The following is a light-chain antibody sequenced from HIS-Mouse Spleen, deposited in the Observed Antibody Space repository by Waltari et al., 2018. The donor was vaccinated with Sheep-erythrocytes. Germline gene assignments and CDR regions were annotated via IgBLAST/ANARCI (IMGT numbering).Light chain of an antibody. CDR1: SPNIGNNY. V-gene: IGLV1-51*01. CDR2: DNN. CDR3: GTWDSSLSAVV. Sequence: QSVLTQPPSVSAAPGQKVTISCSGSSPNIGNNYVSWYQQLPGTAPKLLIYDNNQRPSGIPDGFSGSKSGTSATLGITGLQTGDEADYYCGTWDSSLSAVVFGGGTKLTVL. J-gene: IGLJ2*01.